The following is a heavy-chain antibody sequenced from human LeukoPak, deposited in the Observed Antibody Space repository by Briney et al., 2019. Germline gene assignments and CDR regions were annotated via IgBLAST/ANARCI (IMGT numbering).Heavy chain of an antibody. CDR3: ARSKFSSWARDWFDP. Sequence: GASVKVSCRLSGYVFNELPIHWVRQTPGRRLEWMGSFDPLNGDKIYTQTLQDRVTMTEDTSTATTFMEVRSLRFEDTALYYCARSKFSSWARDWFDPWGQGTLVTVSS. D-gene: IGHD6-13*01. V-gene: IGHV1-24*01. J-gene: IGHJ5*02. CDR1: GYVFNELP. CDR2: FDPLNGDK.